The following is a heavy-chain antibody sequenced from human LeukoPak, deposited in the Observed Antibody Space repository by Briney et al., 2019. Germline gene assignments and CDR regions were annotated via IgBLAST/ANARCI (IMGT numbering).Heavy chain of an antibody. J-gene: IGHJ4*02. CDR2: INHSGST. CDR1: GGSSSGYY. D-gene: IGHD5-24*01. Sequence: SETLSLTCAVYGGSSSGYYWSWIRQPPGKGLEWIGEINHSGSTNYNPSLKSRVTISVDTSKNQFSLKLSSVTAADTAVYYCARGTGRDGYRAEYYFDYWGQGTLVTVSS. CDR3: ARGTGRDGYRAEYYFDY. V-gene: IGHV4-34*01.